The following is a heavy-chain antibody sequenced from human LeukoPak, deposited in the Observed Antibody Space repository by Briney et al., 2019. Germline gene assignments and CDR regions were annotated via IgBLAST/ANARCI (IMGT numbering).Heavy chain of an antibody. V-gene: IGHV4-39*07. CDR3: ARQDIVVVPAAIPYSGYDYRALDAFDI. CDR1: GGSISSSSYY. Sequence: PSETLSLTCTVSGGSISSSSYYWGWIRQPPGKGLEWIGSIYYSGSTYYNPSLKSRVTIPVDTSKNQFSLKLSSVTAADTAVYYCARQDIVVVPAAIPYSGYDYRALDAFDIWGQGTMVTVSS. J-gene: IGHJ3*02. D-gene: IGHD2-2*02. CDR2: IYYSGST.